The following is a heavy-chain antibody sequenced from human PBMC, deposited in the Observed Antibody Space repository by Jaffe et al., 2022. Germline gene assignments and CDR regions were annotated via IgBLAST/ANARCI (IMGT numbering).Heavy chain of an antibody. CDR3: ARGTYYDFWSGYYTPRDAFDI. V-gene: IGHV1-3*01. CDR2: INAGNGNT. Sequence: QVQLVQSGAEVKKPGASVKVSCKASGYTFTSYAMHWVRQAPGQRLEWMGWINAGNGNTKYSQKFQGRVTITRDTSASTAYMELSSLRSEDTAVYYCARGTYYDFWSGYYTPRDAFDIWGQGTMVTVSS. CDR1: GYTFTSYA. J-gene: IGHJ3*02. D-gene: IGHD3-3*01.